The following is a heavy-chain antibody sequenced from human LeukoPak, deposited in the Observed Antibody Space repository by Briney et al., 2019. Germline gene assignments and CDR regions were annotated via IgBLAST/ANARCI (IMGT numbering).Heavy chain of an antibody. J-gene: IGHJ3*02. V-gene: IGHV3-30*19. Sequence: PGGSLRLSCAASGFTFSSYGMHWVRQAPGKGLEWVAVISYDGSNKYYADSVKGRITISRDNSKNTLYLQMNSLRAEDTAVYYCAREEALLDAFDIWGQGTMVTVSS. CDR1: GFTFSSYG. CDR3: AREEALLDAFDI. CDR2: ISYDGSNK.